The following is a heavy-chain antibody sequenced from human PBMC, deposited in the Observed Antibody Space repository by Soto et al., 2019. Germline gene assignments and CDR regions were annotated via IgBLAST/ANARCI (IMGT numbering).Heavy chain of an antibody. D-gene: IGHD6-13*01. CDR1: GGSINDYY. J-gene: IGHJ5*02. Sequence: SETLSLTCTVSGGSINDYYWSWIRQTPGKGLEWVGFMYYSETTKYNPSLKGRVNMSLDTSKNQVSLHLKSVTAADTAVYYCARANSSTWYKLEYKWFDPWGQGTLVTSP. CDR3: ARANSSTWYKLEYKWFDP. V-gene: IGHV4-59*01. CDR2: MYYSETT.